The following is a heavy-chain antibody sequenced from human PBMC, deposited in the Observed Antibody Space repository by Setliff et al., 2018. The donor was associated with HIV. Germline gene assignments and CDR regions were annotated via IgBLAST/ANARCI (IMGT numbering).Heavy chain of an antibody. Sequence: ASVKVSCKASGFTFNHYALSWVRQAPGQRPEWMGGTNPQSDIANYAQRFQGRVTITADHSTTTTYMELTSLRADDTAVFYCARGVLTKRGGMSLPPRYVLDVWGQGTTVTVSS. J-gene: IGHJ6*01. D-gene: IGHD3-10*01. CDR2: TNPQSDIA. CDR1: GFTFNHYA. V-gene: IGHV1-69*10. CDR3: ARGVLTKRGGMSLPPRYVLDV.